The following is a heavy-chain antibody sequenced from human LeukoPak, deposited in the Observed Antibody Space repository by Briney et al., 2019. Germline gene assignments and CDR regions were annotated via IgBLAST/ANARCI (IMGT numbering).Heavy chain of an antibody. V-gene: IGHV4-34*01. CDR3: ARAIKRVTFGGVISHRFDP. J-gene: IGHJ5*02. CDR1: GGSFSGYY. CDR2: INHSGST. D-gene: IGHD3-16*02. Sequence: SETLSLTCAVYGGSFSGYYWSWIRQPPGKGLEWIGEINHSGSTNYNPSLKSRVTISVDTSKNQFSLKLSSVTAADTAVYYGARAIKRVTFGGVISHRFDPWGQGTLVTVSS.